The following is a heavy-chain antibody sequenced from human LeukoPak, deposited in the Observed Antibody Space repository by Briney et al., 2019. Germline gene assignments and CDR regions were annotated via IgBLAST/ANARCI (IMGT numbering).Heavy chain of an antibody. CDR3: ARDLHYYVAMDV. V-gene: IGHV3-23*01. CDR2: ISGSGGST. Sequence: GGSLRLSCAASGFTFSSYAMSWVRQAPGKGLEWVSVISGSGGSTYYVDSVKGRFTISRDNFGGMVFLQLNSLRVEDTALYYCARDLHYYVAMDVWGQGTTVTVSS. D-gene: IGHD3-10*02. CDR1: GFTFSSYA. J-gene: IGHJ6*02.